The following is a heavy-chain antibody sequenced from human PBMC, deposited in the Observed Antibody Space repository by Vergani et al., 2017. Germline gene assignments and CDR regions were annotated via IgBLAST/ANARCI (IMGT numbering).Heavy chain of an antibody. CDR1: GGSISSSSYY. D-gene: IGHD3-3*01. J-gene: IGHJ3*02. Sequence: QLQLQESGPGLVKPSETLSLTCTVSGGSISSSSYYWGWIRQPPGKGLEWIGSSYYSGMTYYNPSLKSRVTISVDTSKNQFSLKLSSVTAADTAVYYCARLKADYDFWSGYSFDAFDIWGQGTMVTVSS. V-gene: IGHV4-39*01. CDR3: ARLKADYDFWSGYSFDAFDI. CDR2: SYYSGMT.